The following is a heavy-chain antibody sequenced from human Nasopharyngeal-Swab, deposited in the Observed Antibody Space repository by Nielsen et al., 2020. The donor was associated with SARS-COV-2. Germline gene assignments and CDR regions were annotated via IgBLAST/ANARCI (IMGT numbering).Heavy chain of an antibody. J-gene: IGHJ2*01. V-gene: IGHV3-48*04. CDR3: ARGGSSWPHWYFDL. Sequence: WIRQPPGKGLEWVSYIGVTSSTRYYADSLRGRFTISRDNAKNSLYPQMNSLRAEDTAVYYCARGGSSWPHWYFDLWGRGTLVTVSS. D-gene: IGHD6-13*01. CDR2: IGVTSSTR.